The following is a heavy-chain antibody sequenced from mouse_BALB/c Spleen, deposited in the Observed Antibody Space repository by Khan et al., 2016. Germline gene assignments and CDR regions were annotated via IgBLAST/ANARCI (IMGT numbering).Heavy chain of an antibody. Sequence: EVQLQESGPGLVKPSQSLSLTCTVSGYSITSDYAWNWIRQFPGNKLEWVSYISYSGSTSYNPSLNRRLAITRETSRIEFFLQLDPLTTDDTATYYGATTVVSPKFAYWGQGTIVTVSA. V-gene: IGHV3-2*02. CDR3: ATTVVSPKFAY. D-gene: IGHD1-1*01. CDR1: GYSITSDYA. J-gene: IGHJ3*01. CDR2: ISYSGST.